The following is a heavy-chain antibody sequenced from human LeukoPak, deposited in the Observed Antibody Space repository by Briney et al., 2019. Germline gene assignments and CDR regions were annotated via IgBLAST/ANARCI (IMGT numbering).Heavy chain of an antibody. CDR1: GFTFSSYA. Sequence: PGGSLRPSCAASGFTFSSYATHWVRQAPGKGLEYVSAISSNGGSTYYANSVKGRFTISRDNSKNTLYLQMNSLRAEDTAVYYCASGSGRVDYWGQGTLVTVSS. CDR2: ISSNGGST. J-gene: IGHJ4*02. V-gene: IGHV3-64*01. CDR3: ASGSGRVDY. D-gene: IGHD1-26*01.